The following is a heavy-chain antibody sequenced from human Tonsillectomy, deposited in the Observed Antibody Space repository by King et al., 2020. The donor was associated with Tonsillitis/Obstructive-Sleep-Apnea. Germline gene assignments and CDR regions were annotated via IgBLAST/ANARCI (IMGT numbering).Heavy chain of an antibody. CDR1: GGSISSYF. D-gene: IGHD1-1*01. CDR3: ARVARRNGDYAFDI. V-gene: IGHV4-4*07. Sequence: VQLQESGPGLVKPSETLSLTCTVSGGSISSYFWNWIRQPAGKGLEWIGRIYTSGTTNYSPSVKSRVSMSVDTSKNQFSLRLSSVTAADTAVYYCARVARRNGDYAFDIWGQGTMVTVS. CDR2: IYTSGTT. J-gene: IGHJ3*02.